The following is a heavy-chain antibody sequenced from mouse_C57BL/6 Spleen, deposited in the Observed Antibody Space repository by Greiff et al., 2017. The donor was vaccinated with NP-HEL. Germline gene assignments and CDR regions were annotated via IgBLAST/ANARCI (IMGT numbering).Heavy chain of an antibody. CDR2: IDPNSGGT. Sequence: VQLQQSGAELVKPGASVKLSCKASGYTFTSYWMHWVKQRPGRGLEWIGRIDPNSGGTKYNEKFKSTATLTVDKPSSTAYMQLSSLTSEDSAVYYCARFITTVVAPYYYAMDYWGQGTSVTVSS. CDR3: ARFITTVVAPYYYAMDY. D-gene: IGHD1-1*01. J-gene: IGHJ4*01. CDR1: GYTFTSYW. V-gene: IGHV1-72*01.